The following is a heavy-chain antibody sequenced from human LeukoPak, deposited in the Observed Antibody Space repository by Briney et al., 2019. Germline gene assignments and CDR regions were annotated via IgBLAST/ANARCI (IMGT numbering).Heavy chain of an antibody. CDR1: GGTFSSYT. CDR3: AREEGYYDASFDY. D-gene: IGHD3-22*01. J-gene: IGHJ4*02. CDR2: IIPILGIA. V-gene: IGHV1-69*04. Sequence: KVSCKASGGTFSSYTISWVRQAPGQGLEWRGRIIPILGIANYAQKFQGRVTITADKSTSTAYMELSSLRSEDTAVYYCAREEGYYDASFDYWGQGTLVTVSS.